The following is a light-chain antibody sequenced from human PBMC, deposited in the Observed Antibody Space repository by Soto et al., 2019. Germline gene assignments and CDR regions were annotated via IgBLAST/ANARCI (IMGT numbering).Light chain of an antibody. CDR1: QSVSNY. CDR2: DAS. J-gene: IGKJ4*01. V-gene: IGKV3-11*01. CDR3: QQRYNWPPLT. Sequence: IVLTQSPATLSLSPGERATLSCRASQSVSNYIVWYQQKPGQAPRLLIYDASIRATGIPARFSGSGSGTDFTLTISSLEPEDSAVYYCQQRYNWPPLTFGGGTTVEIE.